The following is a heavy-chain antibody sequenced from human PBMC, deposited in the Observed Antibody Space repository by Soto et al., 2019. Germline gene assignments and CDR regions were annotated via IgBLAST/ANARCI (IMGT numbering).Heavy chain of an antibody. CDR2: ISAYNGNT. Sequence: ASVKVSCKASGYTFTSYGISWVRQAPGQGLEWMGWISAYNGNTNYAQKLQGRVTMTRDTSTSIVYLELSSLRSEDTAVYYCARSTGNYYDGSAYPDAFDIWGQGTMVTVSS. CDR3: ARSTGNYYDGSAYPDAFDI. V-gene: IGHV1-18*01. CDR1: GYTFTSYG. D-gene: IGHD3-22*01. J-gene: IGHJ3*02.